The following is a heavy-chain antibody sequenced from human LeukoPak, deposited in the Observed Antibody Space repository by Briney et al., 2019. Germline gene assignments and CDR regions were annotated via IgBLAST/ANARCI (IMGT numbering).Heavy chain of an antibody. J-gene: IGHJ4*02. CDR3: ARETGYSSGWYLFDY. V-gene: IGHV3-30*04. D-gene: IGHD6-19*01. CDR1: GFTFSSYA. Sequence: GGSLRLSCAASGFTFSSYAMHWVRQAPGKGLEWVAVISYDGSNKYYADSVKGRFTISRDNSKNTLYLQMNSLRAEDTAVCYCARETGYSSGWYLFDYWGQGTLVTVSS. CDR2: ISYDGSNK.